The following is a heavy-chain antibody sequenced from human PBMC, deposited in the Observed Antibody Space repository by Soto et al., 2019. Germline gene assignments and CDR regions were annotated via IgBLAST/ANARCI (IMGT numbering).Heavy chain of an antibody. Sequence: QVQLQESGSGVLKPSETLSLTCAVSGDSITSGDYSWSWIRQPPGKGLEWIGYIYHSGGIYYNPSFKSGVAMSEDRSKNLFSLRMRSVTAADTATYYCARVVIDGISDSEDYFESWGQGILVSVSS. CDR1: GDSITSGDYS. V-gene: IGHV4-30-2*01. CDR3: ARVVIDGISDSEDYFES. D-gene: IGHD2-15*01. CDR2: IYHSGGI. J-gene: IGHJ4*02.